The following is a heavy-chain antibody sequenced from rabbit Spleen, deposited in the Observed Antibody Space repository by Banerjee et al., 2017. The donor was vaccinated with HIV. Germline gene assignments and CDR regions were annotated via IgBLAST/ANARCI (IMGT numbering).Heavy chain of an antibody. CDR1: GFSFTYSDY. V-gene: IGHV1S40*01. CDR3: ARGSYSGYGYAFNL. J-gene: IGHJ4*01. CDR2: IYSVISTST. Sequence: QSLEESGGDLVKPGASLTLTCTASGFSFTYSDYMCWVRQPPGKGPEWIGCIYSVISTSTWYATWAKGRFTISKTSSTTVTLRMTSLTAADTATYFCARGSYSGYGYAFNLWGPGTLVTVS. D-gene: IGHD6-1*01.